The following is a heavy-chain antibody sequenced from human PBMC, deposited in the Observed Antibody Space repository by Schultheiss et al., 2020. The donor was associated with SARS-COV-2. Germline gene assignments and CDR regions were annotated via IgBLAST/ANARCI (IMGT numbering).Heavy chain of an antibody. Sequence: GESLKISCAASGFTVSSNYMSWVRQAPGKGLEWVSVIYSGGSTYYADSVKGRFTISRDNSKNTLYLQMNSLRAEDTAVYYCAKDLLLGTFDYWGQGTLVTVSS. CDR2: IYSGGST. D-gene: IGHD7-27*01. V-gene: IGHV3-53*01. CDR3: AKDLLLGTFDY. J-gene: IGHJ4*02. CDR1: GFTVSSNY.